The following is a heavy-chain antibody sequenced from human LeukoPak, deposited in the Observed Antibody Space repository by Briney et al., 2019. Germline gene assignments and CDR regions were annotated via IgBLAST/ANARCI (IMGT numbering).Heavy chain of an antibody. CDR2: ISGSGGGT. D-gene: IGHD2-2*01. CDR1: GFTFSSYA. V-gene: IGHV3-23*01. J-gene: IGHJ3*02. Sequence: GGSLRLSCAASGFTFSSYAMSWVRQAPGKGLEWVSAISGSGGGTYYADSVKGRFTISRDNSKNTLYLQMNSLRAEDTAVYYCAKDRNSSRGPDAFDIWGQGTMVTVSS. CDR3: AKDRNSSRGPDAFDI.